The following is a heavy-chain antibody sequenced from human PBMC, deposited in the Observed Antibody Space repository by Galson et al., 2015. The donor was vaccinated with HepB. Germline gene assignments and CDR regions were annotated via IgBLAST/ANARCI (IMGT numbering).Heavy chain of an antibody. V-gene: IGHV3-15*07. Sequence: LRLSCAASGFTFSNAWMNWVRQAPGKGLEWVGRIKSKTDGGTTDYAAPVKGRFTISRDDSKNTLYLQMNSLKTEDTAVYYCTTEVGYCSSTSCYGLRFWEDVWGKGTTVTVSS. CDR2: IKSKTDGGTT. J-gene: IGHJ6*04. CDR3: TTEVGYCSSTSCYGLRFWEDV. D-gene: IGHD2-2*01. CDR1: GFTFSNAW.